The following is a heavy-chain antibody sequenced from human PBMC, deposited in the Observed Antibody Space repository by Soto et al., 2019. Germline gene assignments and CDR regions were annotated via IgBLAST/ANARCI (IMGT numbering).Heavy chain of an antibody. CDR1: GGSFSGYY. CDR2: INHSGST. Sequence: QVQLQQWGAGLLKPSETLSLTCAVYGGSFSGYYWSWIRQPPGKGLEWIGEINHSGSTNYNPSLKRPATISVATSKTQFSLQLSSLTAADTAVYYCARDLHCISTSSPSQPWGQGTLVTVSS. CDR3: ARDLHCISTSSPSQP. V-gene: IGHV4-34*01. J-gene: IGHJ5*02. D-gene: IGHD2-2*01.